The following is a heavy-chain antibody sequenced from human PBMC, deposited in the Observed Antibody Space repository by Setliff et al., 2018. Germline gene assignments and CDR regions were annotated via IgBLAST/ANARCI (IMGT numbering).Heavy chain of an antibody. CDR3: ASHPRVTIFGVVAFDD. Sequence: SETLSLTCTVSGGPINSDRYYWGWIRQPPGKGLEWIGSMYCSGSTYYNPSLKSRVTISVDTSQNQFSLKLSSVTAADTAAYYCASHPRVTIFGVVAFDDWGQGILVTVSS. V-gene: IGHV4-39*01. J-gene: IGHJ4*02. D-gene: IGHD3-3*01. CDR1: GGPINSDRYY. CDR2: MYCSGST.